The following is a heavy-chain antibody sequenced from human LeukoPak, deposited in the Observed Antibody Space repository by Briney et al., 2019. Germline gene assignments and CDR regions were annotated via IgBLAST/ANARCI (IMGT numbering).Heavy chain of an antibody. CDR1: GDSISSYY. J-gene: IGHJ4*02. Sequence: SETLSLTCTVSGDSISSYYWTWIRQPPGKGLEWIGYIYYIGSTNYNPSLKSRVTISLGTSKNQFSLKLNSVTAADTAMYLCARHQLPDYWGQGTLVTVSS. CDR3: ARHQLPDY. CDR2: IYYIGST. V-gene: IGHV4-59*08.